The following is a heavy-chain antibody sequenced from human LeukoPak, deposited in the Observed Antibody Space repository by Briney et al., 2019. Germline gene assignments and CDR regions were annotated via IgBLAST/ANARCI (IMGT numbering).Heavy chain of an antibody. D-gene: IGHD6-13*01. CDR1: GFTFGSSA. CDR2: FSRSGPDT. V-gene: IGHV3-23*01. Sequence: GGSLRLSCAASGFTFGSSAMSWVRQAPGKGPEWVSTFSRSGPDTYYADSVKGRFTIFRDNSKNTLYLQMNSLRAEDTAVYYCAKGSLGSWYYFDYWGQGTLITVSS. J-gene: IGHJ4*02. CDR3: AKGSLGSWYYFDY.